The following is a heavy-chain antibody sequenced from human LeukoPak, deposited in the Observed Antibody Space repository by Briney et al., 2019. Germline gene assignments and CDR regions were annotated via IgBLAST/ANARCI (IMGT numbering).Heavy chain of an antibody. CDR2: IYYSGST. J-gene: IGHJ4*02. D-gene: IGHD3-3*01. Sequence: SETLSLTCTVSGGSISSGGYYRSWIRQHPEKGLEWIGYIYYSGSTYYSPSLKSRVTISVDTSKNQFSLKLSSVTAADTAVYYCASRNGFIDYWGQGTLVTVSS. V-gene: IGHV4-31*03. CDR3: ASRNGFIDY. CDR1: GGSISSGGYY.